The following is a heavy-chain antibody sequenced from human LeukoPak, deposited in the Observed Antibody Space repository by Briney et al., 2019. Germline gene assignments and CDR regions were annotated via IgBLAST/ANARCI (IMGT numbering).Heavy chain of an antibody. J-gene: IGHJ4*02. Sequence: GGSPRLSCAASGVTFSNYGMHWVRQAPGKGLEWVATISYDGSNKYYAESVKGRFTISRDNSKNTLYLQMNSLRDEDTAVFYCAKVSGFKVTFGGVLDWGQGTPVTVSS. CDR1: GVTFSNYG. V-gene: IGHV3-30*18. CDR3: AKVSGFKVTFGGVLD. D-gene: IGHD3-16*02. CDR2: ISYDGSNK.